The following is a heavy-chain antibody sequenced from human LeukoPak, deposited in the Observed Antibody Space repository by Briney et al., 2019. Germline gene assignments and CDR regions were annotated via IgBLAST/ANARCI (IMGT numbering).Heavy chain of an antibody. D-gene: IGHD6-13*01. V-gene: IGHV4-39*01. CDR3: ARLLGQLVPYNWFDP. CDR1: GGSISNSNYY. CDR2: IYYSGST. Sequence: PSETLSLTCTVSGGSISNSNYYWGWIRQPPGKGLEWIGNIYYSGSTYYNPSLKSRVTISVDTSKNQFSLKLSSVTAADTAVYYCARLLGQLVPYNWFDPWGQGTLVTVSS. J-gene: IGHJ5*02.